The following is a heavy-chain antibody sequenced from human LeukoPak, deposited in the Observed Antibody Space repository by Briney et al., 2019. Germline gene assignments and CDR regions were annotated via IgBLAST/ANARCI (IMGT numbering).Heavy chain of an antibody. Sequence: GGSLRLSCAASGFTFSSYAMSWFRQAPGKGLEWVSAISGSGGSTYYADSVKGRFTISRDNSKNTLYLQMNSLRAEDTAVYYCAKLAGWYDFLAYGMDVWGQGTTVTVSS. D-gene: IGHD3-3*01. CDR1: GFTFSSYA. V-gene: IGHV3-23*01. CDR3: AKLAGWYDFLAYGMDV. J-gene: IGHJ6*02. CDR2: ISGSGGST.